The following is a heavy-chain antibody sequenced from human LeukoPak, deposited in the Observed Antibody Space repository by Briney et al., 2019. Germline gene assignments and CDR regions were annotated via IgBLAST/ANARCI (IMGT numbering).Heavy chain of an antibody. CDR1: GFTFSSYG. D-gene: IGHD3-9*01. V-gene: IGHV3-33*01. CDR3: ARDTIGLYYGMDV. J-gene: IGHJ6*02. CDR2: IWYDGSNK. Sequence: GGSLRLSCAASGFTFSSYGMHWVRQAPGKGLEWVAVIWYDGSNKYYADSVKGRFTISRDNSKNTLYLQMNSLRAEDTAAYYCARDTIGLYYGMDVWGQGTTVTVSS.